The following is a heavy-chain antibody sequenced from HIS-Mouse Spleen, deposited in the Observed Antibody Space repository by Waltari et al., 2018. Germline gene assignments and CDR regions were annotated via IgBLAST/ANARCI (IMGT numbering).Heavy chain of an antibody. D-gene: IGHD1-26*01. J-gene: IGHJ4*02. V-gene: IGHV3-30*18. Sequence: QVQLVESGGGVVQPGRSLRLSCSASGFPFSSYGMPWVRQAPGKGLEWVAVISYDGSNKYYADSVKGRFTISRDNSKNTLYLQMNSLRAEDTAVYYCAKDRGSQFDYWGQGTLVTVSS. CDR3: AKDRGSQFDY. CDR1: GFPFSSYG. CDR2: ISYDGSNK.